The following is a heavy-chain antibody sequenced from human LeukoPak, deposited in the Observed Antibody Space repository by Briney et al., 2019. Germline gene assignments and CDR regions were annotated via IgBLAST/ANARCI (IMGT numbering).Heavy chain of an antibody. V-gene: IGHV5-51*01. CDR3: ARQYSGYEDWFDP. CDR1: GYSFTCYW. Sequence: GESLKISCKGSGYSFTCYWIGWVRQMPGKGLEWMGIIYPGDSDTRYSPSFQGQVTISADKSISTAYLQWGSLKASDTAMYYCARQYSGYEDWFDPWGQGTLVTVSS. CDR2: IYPGDSDT. D-gene: IGHD5-12*01. J-gene: IGHJ5*02.